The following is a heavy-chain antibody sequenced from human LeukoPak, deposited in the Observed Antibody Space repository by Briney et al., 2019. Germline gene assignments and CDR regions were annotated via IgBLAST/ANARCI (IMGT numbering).Heavy chain of an antibody. Sequence: PGGSLRLSCAASGFTFSSYDMHWVRQATGKGLEWVSAIGTAGDTYYPGSVKGRFTISRENAKNSLYLQMNSLRAGDTAVYYCARGGGWVRELPFDYWGQGTLVTVSS. J-gene: IGHJ4*02. CDR3: ARGGGWVRELPFDY. D-gene: IGHD3-10*01. CDR2: IGTAGDT. CDR1: GFTFSSYD. V-gene: IGHV3-13*01.